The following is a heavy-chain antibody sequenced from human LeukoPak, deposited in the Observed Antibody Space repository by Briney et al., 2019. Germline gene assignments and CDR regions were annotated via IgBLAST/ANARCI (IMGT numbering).Heavy chain of an antibody. V-gene: IGHV3-23*01. J-gene: IGHJ5*02. CDR2: ISGSGGST. CDR3: AREPRLGSYNWFDP. D-gene: IGHD3-16*01. Sequence: PGGSLRLSCAASGFTFSSYAMSWVRQAPGKGLEWVSGISGSGGSTYYADSVKGRFTISRDNSKNTLYLQMNSLRAEDTAVYYCAREPRLGSYNWFDPWGQGTLVTVSS. CDR1: GFTFSSYA.